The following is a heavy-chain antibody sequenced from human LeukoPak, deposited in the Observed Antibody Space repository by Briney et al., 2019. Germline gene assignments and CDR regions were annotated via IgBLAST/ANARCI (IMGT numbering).Heavy chain of an antibody. CDR3: AREVGGILEWLPTTEYYFDY. V-gene: IGHV1-46*01. CDR1: GYSFTSHY. Sequence: ASVKVSCKASGYSFTSHYMHWVRQAPGQGLEWLGLINPSGSSTLYAQKFQGRVTMTRDMSTTTDYMELSSLRSEDTAVYYCAREVGGILEWLPTTEYYFDYWGQGTLVTVSS. D-gene: IGHD3-3*01. J-gene: IGHJ4*02. CDR2: INPSGSST.